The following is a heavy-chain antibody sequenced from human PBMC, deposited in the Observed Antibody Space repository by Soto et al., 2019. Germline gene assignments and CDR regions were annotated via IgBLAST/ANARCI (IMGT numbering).Heavy chain of an antibody. CDR3: DKDVWGDRLWFGEFAHFDY. Sequence: EVQLLESGGGLVQPGGSLRLSCAASGFTFSNYAMSWVRQAPGKGLEWVCSISGSGDTSYYADSVKGRFTISRDNFTNTRYLQLNSLRPEDTALCSGDKDVWGDRLWFGEFAHFDYWGQGTLVTVSS. V-gene: IGHV3-23*01. D-gene: IGHD3-10*01. CDR1: GFTFSNYA. J-gene: IGHJ4*02. CDR2: ISGSGDTS.